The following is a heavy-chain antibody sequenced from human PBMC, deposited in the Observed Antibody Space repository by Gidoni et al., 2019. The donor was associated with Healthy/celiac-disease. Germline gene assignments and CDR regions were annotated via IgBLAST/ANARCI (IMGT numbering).Heavy chain of an antibody. V-gene: IGHV3-7*01. Sequence: EVQLVESGGGSVQPGGSLRLSCAASGFTFSSYWMSWVRQAPGKGLEWVANIKQDGSEKYYVDSVKGRFTISRDNAKNSLYLQMNSLRAEDTAVYYCARNTGSGYDPFDYWGQGTLVTVSS. CDR2: IKQDGSEK. CDR1: GFTFSSYW. D-gene: IGHD5-12*01. CDR3: ARNTGSGYDPFDY. J-gene: IGHJ4*02.